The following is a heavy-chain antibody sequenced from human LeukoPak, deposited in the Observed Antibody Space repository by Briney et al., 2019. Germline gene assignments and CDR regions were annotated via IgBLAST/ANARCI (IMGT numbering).Heavy chain of an antibody. D-gene: IGHD2-15*01. CDR3: ARDPGSPRGYFDL. J-gene: IGHJ2*01. CDR2: ICHSGST. V-gene: IGHV4-30-2*01. CDR1: GGSMSSGSYS. Sequence: PSQTLSLTCTVSGGSMSSGSYSWSWIRQPPGKGLEWIGYICHSGSTYYNPSLKSRVTISVDRSKKQFSLKLSSVTAADTAVYYCARDPGSPRGYFDLWGRGSLVTVSS.